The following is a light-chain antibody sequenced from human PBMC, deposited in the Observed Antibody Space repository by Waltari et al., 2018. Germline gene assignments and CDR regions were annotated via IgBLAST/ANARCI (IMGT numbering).Light chain of an antibody. Sequence: DIQLTQSPSFLSASVGDRVTITCRASQGISSYLAWYQQKPGKAPKLLIYAASTLQSGVPSRFSGSRSGTEFTLTISRVEAEDVGVYYCMQALQTPLTFGGGTKVEIK. J-gene: IGKJ4*01. CDR3: MQALQTPLT. CDR2: AAS. V-gene: IGKV1-9*01. CDR1: QGISSY.